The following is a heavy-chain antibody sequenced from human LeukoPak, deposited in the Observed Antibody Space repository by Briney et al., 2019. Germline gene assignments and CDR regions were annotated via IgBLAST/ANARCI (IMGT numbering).Heavy chain of an antibody. CDR1: GYTFTGYY. CDR3: ARDFPHDYGGKGDWFDP. CDR2: INPNSGGT. V-gene: IGHV1-2*02. J-gene: IGHJ5*02. D-gene: IGHD4-23*01. Sequence: ASVKVSCKASGYTFTGYYMHWVRQAPGQGLEWMGWINPNSGGTNYAQKFQGRVTMTKDTSISTAYMELSRLRSDDTAVYYCARDFPHDYGGKGDWFDPWGQGTLVTVSS.